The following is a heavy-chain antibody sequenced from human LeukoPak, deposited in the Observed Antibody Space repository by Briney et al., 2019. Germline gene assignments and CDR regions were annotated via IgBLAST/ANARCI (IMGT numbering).Heavy chain of an antibody. CDR1: GFTFSSFA. J-gene: IGHJ4*02. D-gene: IGHD1-26*01. CDR3: ANDPEGGSYLKFDY. V-gene: IGHV3-23*01. Sequence: GGSLRLSCAASGFTFSSFAMSWVRQAPGKGLEWVSAISGSGGSTFYADSVKGRFTISRDYSKNTLYLQMNSLRAEDTAVYYCANDPEGGSYLKFDYWGQGTLVTVSS. CDR2: ISGSGGST.